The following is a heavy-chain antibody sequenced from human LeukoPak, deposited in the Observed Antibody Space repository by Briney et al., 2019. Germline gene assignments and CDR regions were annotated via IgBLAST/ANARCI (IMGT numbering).Heavy chain of an antibody. D-gene: IGHD5-12*01. Sequence: ASVKVSCKASGFTFTSSAVQWVRQARGQRLEWIGWIVVGSGNTNYAQKFQERVTITRDMSTSTAYMELSSLRSEDTAVYYCAASSRRGYSGYDINSAYYYYGMDVWGKGTTVTVSS. V-gene: IGHV1-58*01. CDR2: IVVGSGNT. CDR1: GFTFTSSA. CDR3: AASSRRGYSGYDINSAYYYYGMDV. J-gene: IGHJ6*04.